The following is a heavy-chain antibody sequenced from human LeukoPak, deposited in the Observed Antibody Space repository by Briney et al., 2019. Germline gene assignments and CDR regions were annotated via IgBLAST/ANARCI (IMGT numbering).Heavy chain of an antibody. J-gene: IGHJ4*02. D-gene: IGHD2-2*01. CDR3: AKRARYCSSTSCLYFDY. Sequence: GGSLRLSCAASGFTFSSYAMSWVRQAPGKGLEWVSAISGSGGSTYYADSVKGRFTIFRDNSKNTLYLQMNSLRAEDTAVYYCAKRARYCSSTSCLYFDYWGQGTLVTVSS. CDR2: ISGSGGST. V-gene: IGHV3-23*01. CDR1: GFTFSSYA.